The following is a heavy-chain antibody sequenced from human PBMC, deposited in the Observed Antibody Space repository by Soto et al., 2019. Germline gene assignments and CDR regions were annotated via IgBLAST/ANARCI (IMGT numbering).Heavy chain of an antibody. Sequence: EVQLLESGGGLVQPGGSLRLSCAASGFTFSSYAMSWVRQAPGKGLEWVSGISDSGGSTYYADSVKGRFTISRDTSKNTLYLQMNSLRAEDTEVYYCAKGCGGTCYSRIHYWGQGTLVTVSS. D-gene: IGHD2-15*01. J-gene: IGHJ4*02. CDR3: AKGCGGTCYSRIHY. CDR2: ISDSGGST. CDR1: GFTFSSYA. V-gene: IGHV3-23*01.